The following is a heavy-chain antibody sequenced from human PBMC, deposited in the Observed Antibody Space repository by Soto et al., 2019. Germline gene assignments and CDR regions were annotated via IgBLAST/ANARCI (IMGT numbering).Heavy chain of an antibody. Sequence: ASGKVCCKTAGLSVSNSAVQWVRQARGQRLERLGYIIIAGGRTKYSQNLQGKITITRDMSTNTSYMELSSLISEDTAIDHCAAELYSCLLRRSFDLW. CDR1: GLSVSNSA. V-gene: IGHV1-58*01. CDR2: IIIAGGRT. J-gene: IGHJ2*01. D-gene: IGHD5-12*01. CDR3: AAELYSCLLRRSFDL.